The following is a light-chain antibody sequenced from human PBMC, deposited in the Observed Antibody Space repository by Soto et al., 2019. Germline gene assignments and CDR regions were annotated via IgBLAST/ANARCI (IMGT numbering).Light chain of an antibody. CDR3: QQYGSSSIT. V-gene: IGKV3-20*01. CDR2: GAS. J-gene: IGKJ5*01. CDR1: QSVSGNY. Sequence: EFVLTQSPGTLSLSPGERTTLSCWASQSVSGNYLAWYQHKPGQAPRLLIYGASSRATVISDRFSGSGSGTDFTLTISRLEPEDFVVYYCQQYGSSSITFGQGTRLEIK.